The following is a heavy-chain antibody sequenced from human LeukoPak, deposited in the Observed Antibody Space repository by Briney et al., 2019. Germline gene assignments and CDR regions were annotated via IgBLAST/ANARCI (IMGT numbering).Heavy chain of an antibody. Sequence: GGSHGLSCAASGFTFNTYAMHWVRQAPRKGREWVAIIWYDGGDKYYADSVRGRFATSRDNSKNTLYLQMNSLTAEDTAVYYCGRVGCTGGNCKPYAYYSTDVWGQGTTVTVSS. D-gene: IGHD2-15*01. CDR2: IWYDGGDK. V-gene: IGHV3-33*01. CDR1: GFTFNTYA. CDR3: GRVGCTGGNCKPYAYYSTDV. J-gene: IGHJ6*03.